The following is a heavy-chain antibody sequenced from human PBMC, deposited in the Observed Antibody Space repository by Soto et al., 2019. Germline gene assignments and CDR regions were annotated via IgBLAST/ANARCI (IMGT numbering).Heavy chain of an antibody. V-gene: IGHV4-34*01. CDR3: ARGLLLDSDY. D-gene: IGHD1-26*01. CDR2: INHGGGT. CDR1: GGSLSGYY. Sequence: QVQLQQWGAGLLKPSETLSLTCAVYGGSLSGYYWSWIRQPPGKGLEWIGEINHGGGTNYNPSLKSRATISVDTSKDQFSLELRSASAADTAVYFCARGLLLDSDYWGQGALVTVSS. J-gene: IGHJ4*02.